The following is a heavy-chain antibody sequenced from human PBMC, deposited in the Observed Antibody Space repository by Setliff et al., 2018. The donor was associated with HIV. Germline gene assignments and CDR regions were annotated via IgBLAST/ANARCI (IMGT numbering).Heavy chain of an antibody. V-gene: IGHV3-30*02. CDR3: TKNFYSSRWSPLDY. Sequence: GGSLRLSCAASNFTFSFNGMHWVRQAPGKGLEWVAFTPNDGSYKNYADSVKRRFTISRDNSKNTLYLQMDSLRAEDTAVYYCTKNFYSSRWSPLDYWGQGTLVTVSS. D-gene: IGHD2-2*01. CDR1: NFTFSFNG. CDR2: TPNDGSYK. J-gene: IGHJ4*02.